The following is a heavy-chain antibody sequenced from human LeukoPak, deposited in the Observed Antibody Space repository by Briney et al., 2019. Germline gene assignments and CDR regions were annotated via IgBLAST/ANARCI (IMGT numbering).Heavy chain of an antibody. CDR3: ARVGRDYGDLEVDY. Sequence: SETLSLTCTVSGGSISSSSYYWGWIRQPPGKGLEWIGSIYYSGSTYYNPSLKSRVTISVDTSKNQFSLKLSSVTAADTAVYYCARVGRDYGDLEVDYWGQGTLVTVSS. V-gene: IGHV4-39*07. CDR2: IYYSGST. D-gene: IGHD4-17*01. J-gene: IGHJ4*02. CDR1: GGSISSSSYY.